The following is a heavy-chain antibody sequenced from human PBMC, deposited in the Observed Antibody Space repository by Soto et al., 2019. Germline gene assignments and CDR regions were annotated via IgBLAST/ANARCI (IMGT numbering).Heavy chain of an antibody. CDR1: GFTFSSYA. CDR2: ISGSGGST. D-gene: IGHD6-13*01. Sequence: GGSLRLSCAASGFTFSSYAMSWVRQAPGKGLEWVSAISGSGGSTYYADSVKGRFTISRDNSKNTLYLQMNSLRAEDTAVYYCAKVRLPYSSSWSVDYRGQGTQVTVSS. J-gene: IGHJ4*02. CDR3: AKVRLPYSSSWSVDY. V-gene: IGHV3-23*01.